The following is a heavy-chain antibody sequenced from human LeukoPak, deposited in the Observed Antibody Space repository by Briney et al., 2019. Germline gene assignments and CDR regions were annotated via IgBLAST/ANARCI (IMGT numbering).Heavy chain of an antibody. Sequence: GESLKISCKASGYSFSSYSIAWVRQVPGKGLEWMGMIHGGDFNVIYSPSFQGQVTISADKSISTAYLQWSSLKASDTAMYYCARHDRGPDYYYYYMDVWGKGTTVTVSS. J-gene: IGHJ6*03. V-gene: IGHV5-51*01. CDR2: IHGGDFNV. D-gene: IGHD3-22*01. CDR1: GYSFSSYS. CDR3: ARHDRGPDYYYYYMDV.